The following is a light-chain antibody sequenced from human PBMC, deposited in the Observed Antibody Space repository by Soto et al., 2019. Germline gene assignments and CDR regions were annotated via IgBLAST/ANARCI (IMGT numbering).Light chain of an antibody. V-gene: IGKV1-39*01. CDR2: AAS. Sequence: DIQMTQSPSSLSASVGDRVIITCRASQTISSHLNWYQQKPGKAPNLLVYAASSLQSGVPSRFTGSGSGTDFTLTISSLQPEDFATHFCQQSYTTPITFGQGTRL. J-gene: IGKJ5*01. CDR3: QQSYTTPIT. CDR1: QTISSH.